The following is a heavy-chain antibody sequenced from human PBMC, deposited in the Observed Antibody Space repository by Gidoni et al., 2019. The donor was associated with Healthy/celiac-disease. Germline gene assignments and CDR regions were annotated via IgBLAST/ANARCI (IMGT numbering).Heavy chain of an antibody. CDR1: GGTFSSYA. CDR3: ARAPTFGVVKDYYYYYMDV. J-gene: IGHJ6*03. V-gene: IGHV1-69*01. Sequence: QVQLVQSGAEVKKPGSSVKVSCKASGGTFSSYAISWVRQAPGQGLEWMGGIIPIFGTANYAQKFQGRVTITADESTSTAYMELSSLRSEDTAVYYCARAPTFGVVKDYYYYYMDVWGKGTTVTVSS. D-gene: IGHD3-3*01. CDR2: IIPIFGTA.